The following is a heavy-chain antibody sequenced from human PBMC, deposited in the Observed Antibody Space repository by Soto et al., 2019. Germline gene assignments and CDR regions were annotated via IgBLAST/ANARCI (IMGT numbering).Heavy chain of an antibody. V-gene: IGHV3-7*04. CDR2: IKQDGSEK. D-gene: IGHD3-10*01. CDR3: ARGAGSYFRRVVGAFDI. Sequence: GGSLRLSCTASGFSFSSYWMGWVRQAPGKGLEWVANIKQDGSEKYYVDSVKGRFTISRDNAKNSLYLRMNSLRAEDTAVYYCARGAGSYFRRVVGAFDIWGQGTMVTVSS. CDR1: GFSFSSYW. J-gene: IGHJ3*02.